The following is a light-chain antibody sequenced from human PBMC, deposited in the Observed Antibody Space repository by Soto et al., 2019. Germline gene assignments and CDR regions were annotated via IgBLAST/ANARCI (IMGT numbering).Light chain of an antibody. J-gene: IGLJ1*01. Sequence: QSVLTQPPSVSGAPGQRVTISCTGSSSNIGAGYDVHWYQQLPGTAPKLLIYGNSNRPSGVPDRFSGSKSGTSASLAITGLQAEDVADYYCQSYDSSQKVFGTGTKVTVL. V-gene: IGLV1-40*01. CDR1: SSNIGAGYD. CDR3: QSYDSSQKV. CDR2: GNS.